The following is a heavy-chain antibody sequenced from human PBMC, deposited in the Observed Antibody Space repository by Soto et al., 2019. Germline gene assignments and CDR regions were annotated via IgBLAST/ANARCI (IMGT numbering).Heavy chain of an antibody. J-gene: IGHJ4*02. CDR3: AREGSYSAYNFAHGVQLWSFDF. D-gene: IGHD5-12*01. V-gene: IGHV4-4*07. CDR1: GGSINTFY. Sequence: SETLSLTCTVSGGSINTFYWSWVRQPAGKGLEWIGRIFSSGSTSFNPSLESRVAMSVDTSKNHFSLNLSSVTAADVAVYYCAREGSYSAYNFAHGVQLWSFDFWGQGALVTVSS. CDR2: IFSSGST.